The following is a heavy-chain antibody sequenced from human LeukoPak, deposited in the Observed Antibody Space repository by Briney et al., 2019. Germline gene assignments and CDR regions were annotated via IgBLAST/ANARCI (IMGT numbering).Heavy chain of an antibody. Sequence: TSETLSLTCTVSGYSISSGYDWGWMRQAPGKGLEWLGSISQSGNTYNNPSLKSRVTLSVDTSKNQFSLKLSSVTAADTAVYYCARVGCSGGSCYGSRGAFDIWGQGTMVSVSS. J-gene: IGHJ3*02. D-gene: IGHD2-15*01. CDR2: ISQSGNT. V-gene: IGHV4-38-2*02. CDR3: ARVGCSGGSCYGSRGAFDI. CDR1: GYSISSGYD.